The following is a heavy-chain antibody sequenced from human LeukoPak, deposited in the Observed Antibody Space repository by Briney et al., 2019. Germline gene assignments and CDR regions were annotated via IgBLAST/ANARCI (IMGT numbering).Heavy chain of an antibody. CDR1: GFTFSNAW. Sequence: PGGSLRLSCAASGFTFSNAWMSWVRQAPGKGLEWVGRIKSKTDGGTTDYAVPVKGRFTISRDDSKNTLYLQMNSLKTEDTAVYYCTTEPVLRFLEWLSNYYYMDVWGKGTTVTVSS. J-gene: IGHJ6*03. CDR3: TTEPVLRFLEWLSNYYYMDV. V-gene: IGHV3-15*01. D-gene: IGHD3-3*01. CDR2: IKSKTDGGTT.